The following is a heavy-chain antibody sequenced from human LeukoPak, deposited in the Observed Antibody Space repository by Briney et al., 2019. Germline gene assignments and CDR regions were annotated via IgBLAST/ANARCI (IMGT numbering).Heavy chain of an antibody. V-gene: IGHV3-21*01. CDR2: ISSGSSYI. CDR1: GFTFSTYS. CDR3: ARGYCSGGNCYSTDY. D-gene: IGHD2-15*01. Sequence: GGSLRLSCAASGFTFSTYSMNWVRQAPGEGLEWVSAISSGSSYIHYAESVKGRFTISRDNAKNSLYLQMSSLRAEDTAVYYCARGYCSGGNCYSTDYWGQGTLVTVSS. J-gene: IGHJ4*02.